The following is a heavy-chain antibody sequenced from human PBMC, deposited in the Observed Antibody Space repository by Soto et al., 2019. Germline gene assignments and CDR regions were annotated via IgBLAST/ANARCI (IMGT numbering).Heavy chain of an antibody. CDR2: ISSSSSYI. CDR3: ARVAYDAFDI. D-gene: IGHD3-16*01. J-gene: IGHJ3*02. CDR1: GFTFSTYS. V-gene: IGHV3-21*04. Sequence: GGSLRLSCAASGFTFSTYSMNWVRQAPGKGLEWVSSISSSSSYIYYADSVKGRFTIPRDNAKNSLYLQMNSLRAEDTAVYYCARVAYDAFDIWGQGTMVTVSS.